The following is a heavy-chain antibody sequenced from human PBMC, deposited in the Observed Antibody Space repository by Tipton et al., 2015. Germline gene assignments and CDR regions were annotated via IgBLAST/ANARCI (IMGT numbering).Heavy chain of an antibody. D-gene: IGHD4-23*01. Sequence: QLVQSGGEVKKPGESMKISCKVYGYTFSNHWIGWVRQMPGKGLEWEGIIHPRDSKTKYSPSFEGLVTISADKTISTAYLQWSSLEASDTAMYYCARSYVGNSVSIDYWGQGTLVSVSS. CDR2: IHPRDSKT. V-gene: IGHV5-51*01. CDR3: ARSYVGNSVSIDY. CDR1: GYTFSNHW. J-gene: IGHJ4*02.